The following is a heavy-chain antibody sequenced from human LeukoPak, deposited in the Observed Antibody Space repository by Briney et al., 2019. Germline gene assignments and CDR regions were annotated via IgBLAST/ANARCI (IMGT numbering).Heavy chain of an antibody. J-gene: IGHJ1*01. CDR2: IQQHGSET. Sequence: GSLRLSCEGSGFTFSNYWMSWVRQAPGKGLEWVANIQQHGSETYYGDSVKGRFTISRDNAKNSLYLQMNSLRAEDTAVYYCATYSSSNGREFQYWGQGTLVTVSS. CDR1: GFTFSNYW. V-gene: IGHV3-7*01. CDR3: ATYSSSNGREFQY. D-gene: IGHD2-2*01.